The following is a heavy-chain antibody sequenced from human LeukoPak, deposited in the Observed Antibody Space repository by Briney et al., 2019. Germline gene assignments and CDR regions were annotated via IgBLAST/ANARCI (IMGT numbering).Heavy chain of an antibody. D-gene: IGHD1-26*01. CDR2: VYYSGST. CDR1: GGSISSYY. Sequence: SETLSLTCTVSGGSISSYYWNWIRQPPGKGLEWIGYVYYSGSTNYNPSLKSRVTISVDTSKNQFSLKLSSVTAADTAVYYCARAWELTFDYWGQGTLVTVSS. V-gene: IGHV4-59*01. J-gene: IGHJ4*02. CDR3: ARAWELTFDY.